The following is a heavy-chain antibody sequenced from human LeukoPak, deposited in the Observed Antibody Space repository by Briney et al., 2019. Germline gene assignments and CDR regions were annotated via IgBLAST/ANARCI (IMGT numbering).Heavy chain of an antibody. CDR3: ARYGGAVRGVITYYYYYGMDV. J-gene: IGHJ6*02. CDR1: GFTFSSYA. D-gene: IGHD3-10*01. CDR2: ISYDGSNK. Sequence: GGSLRLSCAASGFTFSSYAMHWVRQAPGKGLEWVAVISYDGSNKYYADSVKGRFTISRDNSKNTLYLQMNSLRVEDTAVYYCARYGGAVRGVITYYYYYGMDVWGQGTTVTVSS. V-gene: IGHV3-30*04.